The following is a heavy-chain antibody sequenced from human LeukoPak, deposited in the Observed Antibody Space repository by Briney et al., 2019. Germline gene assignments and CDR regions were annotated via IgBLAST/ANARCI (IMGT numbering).Heavy chain of an antibody. J-gene: IGHJ6*02. CDR2: IYYTGST. Sequence: SETLSLTCTVSGGSMNSYYWSWIRQPPGKGLEWIGYIYYTGSTNYNPSLKSRVTISVDRSMNKFSMKLTSVTTADTAVYYCARDRWNDAYNGMDVWGQGTTVTVSS. CDR1: GGSMNSYY. D-gene: IGHD1-1*01. CDR3: ARDRWNDAYNGMDV. V-gene: IGHV4-59*01.